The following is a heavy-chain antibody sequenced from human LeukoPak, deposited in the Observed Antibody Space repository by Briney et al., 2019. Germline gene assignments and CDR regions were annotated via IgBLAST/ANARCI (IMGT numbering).Heavy chain of an antibody. CDR1: GGSISSGGYS. Sequence: SETLSLTCAVSGGSISSGGYSWSWTRQPPGTGLEWIGYIYHSGSTYYNPSLKSRVTISVDRSKNQFSLKLSSVTAADTAVYYCARANPKYYYYGMDVWGQGTTVTVSS. CDR2: IYHSGST. J-gene: IGHJ6*02. CDR3: ARANPKYYYYGMDV. V-gene: IGHV4-30-2*01.